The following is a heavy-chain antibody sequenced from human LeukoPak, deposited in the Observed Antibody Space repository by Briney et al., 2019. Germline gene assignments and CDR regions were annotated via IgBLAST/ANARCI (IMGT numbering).Heavy chain of an antibody. V-gene: IGHV3-30*02. CDR2: IRNRGSDK. Sequence: GGSLRLSCAASGFTFSRYGLHWVRQAPDKGLEWVAYIRNRGSDKYYADSVKGRFTISRDNSKNTLYLQMNSLRAEDTAVYYCAKWQGPYSSGWYFDYWGQGTLVTVSS. J-gene: IGHJ4*02. CDR1: GFTFSRYG. CDR3: AKWQGPYSSGWYFDY. D-gene: IGHD6-19*01.